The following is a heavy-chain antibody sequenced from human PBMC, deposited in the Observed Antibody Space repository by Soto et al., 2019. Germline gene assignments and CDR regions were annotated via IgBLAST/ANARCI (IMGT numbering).Heavy chain of an antibody. CDR3: ASWSSGSNYYYYYGMDV. V-gene: IGHV1-46*01. CDR1: GYTFTSYY. D-gene: IGHD6-19*01. CDR2: INPSGGST. J-gene: IGHJ6*02. Sequence: ASVKVSCKASGYTFTSYYMHWVRQAPGQGLEWMGIINPSGGSTSYAQKFQGRVTMTRDTSTSTVYMELSSLRSEDTAVYYCASWSSGSNYYYYYGMDVWGQGTTVTVSS.